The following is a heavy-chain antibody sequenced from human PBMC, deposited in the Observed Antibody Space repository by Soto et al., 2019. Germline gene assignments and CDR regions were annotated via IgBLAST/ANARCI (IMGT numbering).Heavy chain of an antibody. CDR3: AKNSGWFNT. CDR2: IDGSGGTT. CDR1: GFPFSSTD. J-gene: IGHJ5*02. D-gene: IGHD3-10*01. Sequence: GSLRLSCAASGFPFSSTDMTWVRQAPGKGLEWVSTIDGSGGTTYYADSVKGRFTISRDNSINTVFLQMNSLRADDTALYFCAKNSGWFNTWGQGALVTVYS. V-gene: IGHV3-23*01.